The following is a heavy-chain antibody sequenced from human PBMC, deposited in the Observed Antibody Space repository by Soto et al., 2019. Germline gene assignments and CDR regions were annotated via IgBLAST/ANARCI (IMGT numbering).Heavy chain of an antibody. V-gene: IGHV1-69*12. J-gene: IGHJ6*02. Sequence: QVQVVQSGAEVKKPGSSVKVSCKASGGTFSTAAISWVRQAPGQGLEWMGGIMPIFRTADYAQKFQGRVTITADESTSTAYLELRSLRSEDTAVYSCARDKDRPQLGGNYYYIMDVWGQGTTVTVSS. CDR2: IMPIFRTA. CDR3: ARDKDRPQLGGNYYYIMDV. D-gene: IGHD3-3*02. CDR1: GGTFSTAA.